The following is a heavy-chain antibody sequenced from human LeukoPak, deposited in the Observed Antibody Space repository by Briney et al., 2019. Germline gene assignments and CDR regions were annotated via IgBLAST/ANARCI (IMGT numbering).Heavy chain of an antibody. J-gene: IGHJ3*01. CDR1: GGSISNGYF. V-gene: IGHV4-38-2*02. CDR3: ARDGYNPVAFDF. CDR2: IYRTGTT. D-gene: IGHD5-24*01. Sequence: SETLSLTCTVSGGSISNGYFWGWIRQSPGKGLEWIGNIYRTGTTFYNPSLQSRVSISVDTSKNTFSLRLRSVTAADTAVYYCARDGYNPVAFDFWGQGTVVTVSS.